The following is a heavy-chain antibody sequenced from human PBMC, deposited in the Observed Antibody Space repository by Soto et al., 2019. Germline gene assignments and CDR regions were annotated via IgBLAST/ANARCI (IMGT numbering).Heavy chain of an antibody. CDR2: IYYSGST. Sequence: PSETLSLTCTVSGGSISSYYWSWIRQPPGKGLEWIGYIYYSGSTNYSPSLKSRVTISVDTSKNQFSLKLSSVTAADTAVYYCARGIAALRYWFDPWGQGTLVTVSS. CDR1: GGSISSYY. J-gene: IGHJ5*02. V-gene: IGHV4-59*01. CDR3: ARGIAALRYWFDP. D-gene: IGHD6-6*01.